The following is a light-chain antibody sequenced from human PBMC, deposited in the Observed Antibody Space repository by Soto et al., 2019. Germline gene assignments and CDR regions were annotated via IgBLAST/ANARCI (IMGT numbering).Light chain of an antibody. CDR1: QSLSSW. V-gene: IGKV1-5*03. CDR2: KAS. Sequence: DIQMTQSPSTLSASVGDRVTITCRASQSLSSWLAWYQQKPGKAPNLLIYKASSLESGVPSRFSGSGSGTEFTLTISSLQPDDFATYSCQQYNSFPYTFGQGTKLEIK. CDR3: QQYNSFPYT. J-gene: IGKJ2*01.